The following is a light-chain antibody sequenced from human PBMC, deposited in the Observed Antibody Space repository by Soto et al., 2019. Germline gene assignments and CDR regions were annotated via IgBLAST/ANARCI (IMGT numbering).Light chain of an antibody. J-gene: IGKJ2*01. CDR3: QQCNAWPYT. CDR1: LNVNNN. CDR2: GAS. Sequence: IIMRQSPATLSVSPGERASLSCRASLNVNNNVAWYQQKPGQAPRLLIYGASARATGIPARFSGSGSGTEFTLTISSLQSEDFAVYYCQQCNAWPYTFGQGTKLDIK. V-gene: IGKV3-15*01.